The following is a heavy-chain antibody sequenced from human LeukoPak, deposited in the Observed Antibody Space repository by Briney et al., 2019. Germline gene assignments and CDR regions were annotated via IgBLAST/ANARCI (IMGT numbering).Heavy chain of an antibody. D-gene: IGHD5-12*01. CDR2: INPNSGGT. CDR3: ASSHSGYDPPYY. CDR1: GYTFTGYY. Sequence: LWASVKVSCKASGYTFTGYYMHWVRQAPGQGLEWMGWINPNSGGTNYAQKFQGRVTMTRDTSISTAYMEVSRLRSDDTAVYYCASSHSGYDPPYYWGQGTLVTVSS. V-gene: IGHV1-2*02. J-gene: IGHJ4*02.